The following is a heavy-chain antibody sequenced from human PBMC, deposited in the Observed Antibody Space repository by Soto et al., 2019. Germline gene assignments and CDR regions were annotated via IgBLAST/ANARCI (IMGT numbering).Heavy chain of an antibody. V-gene: IGHV3-33*01. CDR1: GFTFSTYG. Sequence: GGSLRLSCAASGFTFSTYGMHWVRQAPGKGLEWVAVIWYDGSKKYYADSVKGRFTISRDNSKNMLYLEMNSLRAEDTAVYYCARVPGGSGTSPPLYWGKETLFTVSS. CDR3: ARVPGGSGTSPPLY. D-gene: IGHD3-10*01. CDR2: IWYDGSKK. J-gene: IGHJ4*02.